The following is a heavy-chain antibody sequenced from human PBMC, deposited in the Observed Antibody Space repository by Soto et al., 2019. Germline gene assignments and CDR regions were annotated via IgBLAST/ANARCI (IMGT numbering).Heavy chain of an antibody. J-gene: IGHJ6*02. CDR3: ARDQGYSSSWSLPYYYYYGMDV. V-gene: IGHV1-69*13. Sequence: SVKVSCKASGGTFSSYAISWVRQAPGQGLEWMGGIIPIFGTANYAQKFQGRVTITADESTSTAYMELSSLRSEDTAVYYCARDQGYSSSWSLPYYYYYGMDVWGQ. CDR2: IIPIFGTA. D-gene: IGHD6-13*01. CDR1: GGTFSSYA.